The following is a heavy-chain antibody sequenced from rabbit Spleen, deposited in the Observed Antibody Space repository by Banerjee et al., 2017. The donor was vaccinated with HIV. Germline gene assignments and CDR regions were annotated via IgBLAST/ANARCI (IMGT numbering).Heavy chain of an antibody. V-gene: IGHV1S47*01. CDR2: IEPIFGNT. CDR3: ARDGAGGSYFAL. D-gene: IGHD8-1*01. CDR1: GFDFSNYG. J-gene: IGHJ4*01. Sequence: QEQLVESGGGLVQPGGSLKLSCKASGFDFSNYGVSWVRQAPGKGLEWIGYIEPIFGNTYYAKWVNGRFTISSHNAQNTLYLQLSSLTGADTATYFCARDGAGGSYFALWGPGTLVTVS.